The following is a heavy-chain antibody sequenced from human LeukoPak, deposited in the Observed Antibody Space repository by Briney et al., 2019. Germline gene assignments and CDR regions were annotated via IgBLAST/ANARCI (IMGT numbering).Heavy chain of an antibody. Sequence: GGSLRLSCAASGFTFSSYAMSWVRQAPAKGLEWVSAISGNGGSTYYADSVKGRFTISTDNSKNTLYLQMNSLRAEDTAVYYCAKFGSGSAYYYYGMDVWGKGPTVTVSS. J-gene: IGHJ6*04. V-gene: IGHV3-23*01. D-gene: IGHD3-10*01. CDR2: ISGNGGST. CDR3: AKFGSGSAYYYYGMDV. CDR1: GFTFSSYA.